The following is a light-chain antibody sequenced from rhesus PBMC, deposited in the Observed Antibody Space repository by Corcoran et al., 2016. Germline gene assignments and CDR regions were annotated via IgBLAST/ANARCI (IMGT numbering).Light chain of an antibody. V-gene: IGKV2-78*01. CDR1: QSPLHSNGYTY. Sequence: DIVMTQTPLSLPVTPGEPASISCRSSQSPLHSNGYTYWFWYLQKPGQSSQHLIYLGTNRASGGPNMFSGRGSGTDFILKICLVEAGDVGVYYCFQALQLPFTFGPGTKLDIK. J-gene: IGKJ3*01. CDR3: FQALQLPFT. CDR2: LGT.